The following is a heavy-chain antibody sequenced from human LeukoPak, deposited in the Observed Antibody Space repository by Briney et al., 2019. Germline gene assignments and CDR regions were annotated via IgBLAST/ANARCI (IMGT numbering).Heavy chain of an antibody. V-gene: IGHV1-18*01. Sequence: ASVKVSCKASGYTFTSYGISWVRQAPGQGLEWMGWISAYNGNTNYAQKLQGRVTITTDTSTSTAYMELRSLRSDDTAVYYCARDLRDYGDPNWFDPWGQGTLVTVSS. CDR1: GYTFTSYG. CDR2: ISAYNGNT. J-gene: IGHJ5*02. CDR3: ARDLRDYGDPNWFDP. D-gene: IGHD4-17*01.